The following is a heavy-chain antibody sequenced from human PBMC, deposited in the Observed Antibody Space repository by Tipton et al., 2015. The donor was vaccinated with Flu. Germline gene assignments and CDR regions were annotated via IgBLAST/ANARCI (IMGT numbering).Heavy chain of an antibody. V-gene: IGHV3-7*01. CDR3: VRDGPPYSPTSGWFDP. J-gene: IGHJ5*02. CDR1: GFTFNSYW. Sequence: SLRLSCAASGFTFNSYWMSWVRQAPGKAPEWVANIKQDGGETHYVDSVKGRFTISRDNVLNSLYLQMHSLRVGDSATYYCVRDGPPYSPTSGWFDPWGQGAQVSISS. D-gene: IGHD1-26*01. CDR2: IKQDGGET.